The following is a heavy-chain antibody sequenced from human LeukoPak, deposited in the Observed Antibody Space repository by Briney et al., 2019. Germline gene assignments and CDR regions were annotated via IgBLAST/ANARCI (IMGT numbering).Heavy chain of an antibody. V-gene: IGHV4-38-2*02. J-gene: IGHJ4*02. CDR3: AREGGVGAIDY. Sequence: PSETLSLTCTVSGYSISSGYYWGWIRQPPGKGLEWIGSIYHSGSTYYNPSLKSRVTISVDTSKNQFSLKLSSVTAADTAVYYCAREGGVGAIDYWGQGTLVTVSS. CDR2: IYHSGST. CDR1: GYSISSGYY. D-gene: IGHD1-26*01.